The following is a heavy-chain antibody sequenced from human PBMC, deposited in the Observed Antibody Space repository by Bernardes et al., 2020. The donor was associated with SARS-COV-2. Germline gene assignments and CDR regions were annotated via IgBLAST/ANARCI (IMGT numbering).Heavy chain of an antibody. V-gene: IGHV4-59*01. CDR3: ARSGSGWDFGN. Sequence: SETLSLTCRVPGGSIRSYYWSWIRQPPGKGLEWIGYIHYSGSTSSNPSLKSRVTISVDTSENRFSLRLSSVTAADTAVYYCARSGSGWDFGNWGQGTLVTVSS. D-gene: IGHD6-19*01. CDR2: IHYSGST. J-gene: IGHJ4*02. CDR1: GGSIRSYY.